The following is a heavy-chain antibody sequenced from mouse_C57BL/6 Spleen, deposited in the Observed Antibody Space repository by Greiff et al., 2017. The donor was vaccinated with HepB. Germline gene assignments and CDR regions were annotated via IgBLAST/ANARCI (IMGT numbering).Heavy chain of an antibody. D-gene: IGHD2-4*01. J-gene: IGHJ3*01. CDR1: GYTFTSYW. Sequence: QVQLQQPGAELVRPGSSVKLSCKASGYTFTSYWMHWVKQRPIQGLEWIGNIDPSDSETHYNQKFKDKATLTVDKSSSTAYMQLSSLTSEDSAVYYCAREGDYYESFAYWGQGTLVTVSA. CDR2: IDPSDSET. CDR3: AREGDYYESFAY. V-gene: IGHV1-52*01.